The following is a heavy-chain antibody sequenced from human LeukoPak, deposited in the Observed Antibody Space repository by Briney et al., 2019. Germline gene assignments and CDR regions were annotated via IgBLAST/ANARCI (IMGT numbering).Heavy chain of an antibody. CDR3: ASVATVTYEFYNYYYMDV. Sequence: SETLSLTCAVYGGSLRGYYWSWIRQPPGKELEWIGEINHNGNTNYNPSLNSRVTMSGDTSKNQVSLRMTSVTAADTAVYYCASVATVTYEFYNYYYMDVWGKGTTVTVSS. CDR2: INHNGNT. CDR1: GGSLRGYY. D-gene: IGHD4-11*01. J-gene: IGHJ6*03. V-gene: IGHV4-34*01.